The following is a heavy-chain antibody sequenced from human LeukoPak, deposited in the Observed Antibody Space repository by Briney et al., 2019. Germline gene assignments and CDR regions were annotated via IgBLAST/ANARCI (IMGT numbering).Heavy chain of an antibody. J-gene: IGHJ4*02. CDR2: IYHSGST. CDR1: GGSISSGGYS. CDR3: ARHGTISSESYFDY. Sequence: PSETLSLTCAVSGGSISSGGYSWSWIRQPPGKGLEWIGYIYHSGSTYYNPSLKSRVTGFVDTSKNQVSLRLSSVTAADTAVYYCARHGTISSESYFDYWGQGALVTVSS. D-gene: IGHD1-14*01. V-gene: IGHV4-30-2*01.